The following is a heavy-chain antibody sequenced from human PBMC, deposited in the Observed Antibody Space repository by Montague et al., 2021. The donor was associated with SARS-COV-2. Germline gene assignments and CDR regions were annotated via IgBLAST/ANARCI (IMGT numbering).Heavy chain of an antibody. Sequence: SETLSLTCTVSGGSISGNTYKWGWIRQPPGKGLEWIASVSSSGSTHYNPSLQSRVTLSVDTSKNQISLKVSSVTAADTSVYYCARLALSGWPSYYLYGLNAWGRGPWLPSP. CDR2: VSSSGST. CDR1: GGSISGNTYK. CDR3: ARLALSGWPSYYLYGLNA. D-gene: IGHD6-19*01. J-gene: IGHJ6*02. V-gene: IGHV4-39*01.